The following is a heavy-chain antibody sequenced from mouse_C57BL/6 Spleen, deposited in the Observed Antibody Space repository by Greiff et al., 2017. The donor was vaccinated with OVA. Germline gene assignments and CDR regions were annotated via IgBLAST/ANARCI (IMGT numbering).Heavy chain of an antibody. D-gene: IGHD2-2*01. CDR1: GYTFTDYN. V-gene: IGHV1-18*01. CDR2: INPNNGGT. Sequence: VQLKESGPELVKPGASVKIPCKASGYTFTDYNMDWVKQSHGKSLEWIGDINPNNGGTIYNQKFKGKATLTVDKSSSTAYMELRSLTSEDTAVYYCARGGVTTWDYFDYWGQGTTLTVSS. CDR3: ARGGVTTWDYFDY. J-gene: IGHJ2*01.